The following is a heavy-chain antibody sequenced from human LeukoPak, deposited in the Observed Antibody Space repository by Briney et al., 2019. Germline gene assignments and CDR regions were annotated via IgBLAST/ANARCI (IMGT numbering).Heavy chain of an antibody. Sequence: GGSLRLSCAASGFTFSSYSMNWVRQAPGKGLGWVSSITTGSTYIYYADSVKGRFTISRDNSKNSLYLQMNSLRAEDTAVYYCARDQGFLDYWGQGTLVTVSS. CDR2: ITTGSTYI. D-gene: IGHD2/OR15-2a*01. V-gene: IGHV3-21*01. J-gene: IGHJ4*02. CDR3: ARDQGFLDY. CDR1: GFTFSSYS.